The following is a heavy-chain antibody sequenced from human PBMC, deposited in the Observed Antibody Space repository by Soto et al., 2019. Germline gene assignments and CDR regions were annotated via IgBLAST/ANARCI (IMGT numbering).Heavy chain of an antibody. CDR2: ISAYDGRT. CDR1: GYSLTNYG. CDR3: AKFRAFSSGWPYYFDY. V-gene: IGHV1-18*01. J-gene: IGHJ4*02. D-gene: IGHD6-19*01. Sequence: QVQLVQSGAEVKKPGASVKVACKASGYSLTNYGMSWVRQAPGQGLEWMGWISAYDGRTTYAQKLRGRVTMTTDTSTNTAYTELRSLRSDDTAVYYCAKFRAFSSGWPYYFDYFGKGTLVSVSS.